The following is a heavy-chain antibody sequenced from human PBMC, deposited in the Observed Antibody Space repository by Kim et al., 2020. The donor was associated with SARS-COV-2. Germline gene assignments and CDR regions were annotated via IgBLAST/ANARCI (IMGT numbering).Heavy chain of an antibody. D-gene: IGHD3-16*01. CDR2: GTA. Sequence: GTANYAQKFQGRVTITADESTGTAYMELSSLRSEDTAVYYCARSRAGEDNWGQGTLVTVSS. CDR3: ARSRAGEDN. J-gene: IGHJ4*02. V-gene: IGHV1-69*01.